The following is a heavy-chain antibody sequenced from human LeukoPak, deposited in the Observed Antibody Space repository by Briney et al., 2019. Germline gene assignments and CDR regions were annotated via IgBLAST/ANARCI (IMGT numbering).Heavy chain of an antibody. D-gene: IGHD6-13*01. CDR3: AAGGSSSYNRFDP. V-gene: IGHV4-34*01. Sequence: PSETLSLTCAVYGGSFSGYYWSWIRQPPGKGLEWIGEINHSGSTNYNPSLKSRVAISVDTSKNQFSLKLSSVTAADTAVYYCAAGGSSSYNRFDPWGQGTLVTASS. J-gene: IGHJ5*02. CDR2: INHSGST. CDR1: GGSFSGYY.